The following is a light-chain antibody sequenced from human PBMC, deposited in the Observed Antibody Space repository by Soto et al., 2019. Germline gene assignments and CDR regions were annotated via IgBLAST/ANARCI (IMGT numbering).Light chain of an antibody. Sequence: QLVLTQSPSASASLGSSVKLTCTLSSGHSSYAVAWHQQQPEKGPRYLMKVNNDGSHSKGDGIPDRFSGSSSGAERYLTISSLQSEDEADYYCQNWDTGIKVVFGGGTKLTVL. CDR2: VNNDGSH. CDR1: SGHSSYA. J-gene: IGLJ2*01. CDR3: QNWDTGIKVV. V-gene: IGLV4-69*01.